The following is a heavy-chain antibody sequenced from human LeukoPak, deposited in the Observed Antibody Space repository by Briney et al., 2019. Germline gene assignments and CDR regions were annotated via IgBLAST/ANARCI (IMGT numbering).Heavy chain of an antibody. Sequence: GGSLRLSCAASGFTFSDHWMHWVRQAPGKGLVWVSRICSDGSSTSYADSVKGRFTISRDNAKNTLYLQMNSLRAEDAAVFYCARSSGRWTYSNFLENYYGMDVWGQGTTVTVSS. CDR3: ARSSGRWTYSNFLENYYGMDV. CDR2: ICSDGSST. J-gene: IGHJ6*02. V-gene: IGHV3-74*01. CDR1: GFTFSDHW. D-gene: IGHD4-11*01.